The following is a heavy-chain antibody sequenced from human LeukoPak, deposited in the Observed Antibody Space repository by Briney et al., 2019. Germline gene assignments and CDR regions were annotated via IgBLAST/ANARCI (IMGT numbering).Heavy chain of an antibody. Sequence: PGGSLRLSCAASGFTFSSYAMSWVRQAPGKGMEWDSAISCSGGTTFYAVSLKCLFTISRDNSKNTLYLQMNSLRSEDTAVYYCAKNLLGIAVAGVFDYWGQGTLVTVSS. CDR2: ISCSGGTT. V-gene: IGHV3-23*01. CDR3: AKNLLGIAVAGVFDY. CDR1: GFTFSSYA. J-gene: IGHJ4*02. D-gene: IGHD6-19*01.